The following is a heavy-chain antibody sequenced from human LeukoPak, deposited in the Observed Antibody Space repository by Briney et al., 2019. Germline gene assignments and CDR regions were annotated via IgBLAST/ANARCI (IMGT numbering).Heavy chain of an antibody. CDR1: GGSISSYY. CDR3: ARDHIAAPNWFDP. CDR2: IYTSGST. D-gene: IGHD6-6*01. Sequence: SETLSLTCTVSGGSISSYYWSWIQQPAGKGLEWIGRIYTSGSTSYNPSLKSRVTMSVDTSKNQFSLKLSSVTAADTAVYYCARDHIAAPNWFDPWGQGTLATVSS. J-gene: IGHJ5*02. V-gene: IGHV4-4*07.